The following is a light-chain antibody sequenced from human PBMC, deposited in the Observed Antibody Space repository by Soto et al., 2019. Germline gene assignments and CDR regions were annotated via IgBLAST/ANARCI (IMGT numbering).Light chain of an antibody. V-gene: IGKV1-33*01. Sequence: DIQVTQSTYSLSASVGDRVSITCQASQDIGNYLNWYQQIPGKAPKLLIFDASTFQSGVPSRFSGSGSGTDFTLTFSSLQPEDFATYYCQQLNNYPRTFGQGTKVDIK. CDR1: QDIGNY. J-gene: IGKJ1*01. CDR3: QQLNNYPRT. CDR2: DAS.